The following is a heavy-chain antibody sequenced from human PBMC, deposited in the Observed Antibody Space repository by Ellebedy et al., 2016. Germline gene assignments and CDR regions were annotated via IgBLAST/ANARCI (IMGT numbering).Heavy chain of an antibody. D-gene: IGHD6-13*01. CDR1: GFTFSSYA. CDR3: ARDRSSSWFDSPYYYGMDV. CDR2: ISYDGSNK. J-gene: IGHJ6*02. V-gene: IGHV3-30*04. Sequence: GESLKISXAASGFTFSSYAMHWVRQAPGKGLEWVAVISYDGSNKYYADSVKGRFTIYRDNSKNTLYLQMNSLRAEDTAVYYCARDRSSSWFDSPYYYGMDVWGQGTTVTVSS.